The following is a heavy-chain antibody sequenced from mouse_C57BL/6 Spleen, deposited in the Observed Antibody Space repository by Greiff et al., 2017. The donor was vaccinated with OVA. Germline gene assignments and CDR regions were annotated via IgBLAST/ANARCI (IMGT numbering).Heavy chain of an antibody. Sequence: QVQLQQPGAELVKPGASVKLSCKASGYTFTSYWMQWVKQRPGQGLEWIGEIDPSDSYTNYNQKFKGKATLTVDTSSSTAYMQLSSLTSEDSAVYYCARGGVYGNYGSWGQGTSVTVSS. CDR1: GYTFTSYW. V-gene: IGHV1-50*01. CDR3: ARGGVYGNYGS. CDR2: IDPSDSYT. J-gene: IGHJ4*01. D-gene: IGHD2-1*01.